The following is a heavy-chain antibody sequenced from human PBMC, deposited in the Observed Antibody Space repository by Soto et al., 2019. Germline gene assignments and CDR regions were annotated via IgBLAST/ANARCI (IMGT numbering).Heavy chain of an antibody. CDR1: GGTFSSYT. CDR2: IIPILGIA. V-gene: IGHV1-69*04. CDR3: ARDGPPTPFDY. Sequence: GASVKVSCKASGGTFSSYTISWVRQAPGQGLEWMGRIIPILGIANYAQKFQGRVTITADKSTSTAYMELSSLRSEDTAVYYCARDGPPTPFDYWGQGTLVTVSS. J-gene: IGHJ4*02. D-gene: IGHD4-17*01.